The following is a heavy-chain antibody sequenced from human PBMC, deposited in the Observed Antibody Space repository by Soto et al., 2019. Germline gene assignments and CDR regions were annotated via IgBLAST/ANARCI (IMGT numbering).Heavy chain of an antibody. CDR1: GDSVRSSNW. Sequence: LSLTCAVSGDSVRSSNWWTWVRQSPGKGLEWIGEIYHLGGTNYNPSLKSRVTISVDMAKNQVSLKLSSVTAADTAVYYCATMKKPRGYYYGLNVWGQGTTVTVSS. V-gene: IGHV4-4*02. CDR2: IYHLGGT. J-gene: IGHJ6*02. CDR3: ATMKKPRGYYYGLNV.